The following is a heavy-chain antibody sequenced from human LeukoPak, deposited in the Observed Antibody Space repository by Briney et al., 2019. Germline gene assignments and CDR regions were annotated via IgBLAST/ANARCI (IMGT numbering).Heavy chain of an antibody. J-gene: IGHJ6*03. D-gene: IGHD3-3*01. V-gene: IGHV3-21*01. CDR2: ITSFGSDI. CDR3: ARAHDFWSGYGGNYMDV. Sequence: GGSLRLSCAASGFSFRTHSMKWARQAPGKGLEWVSSITSFGSDIYYADSVKGRFTISRDDGKNSLYLQMNSLGAEDSAVYYCARAHDFWSGYGGNYMDVWGKGTTVTVSS. CDR1: GFSFRTHS.